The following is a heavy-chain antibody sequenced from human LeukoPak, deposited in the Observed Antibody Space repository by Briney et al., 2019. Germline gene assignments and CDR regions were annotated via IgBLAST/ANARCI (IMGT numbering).Heavy chain of an antibody. CDR2: IYSGGST. Sequence: KTGGSLRLSCAASGFTVSSNYMSWVRQAPGKGLEWVSVIYSGGSTYYADSVKGRFTISRDNSKSTLYIQMNSLRAEDTAVYYCARDSGTTGEVKFDPWGQGTLVTVSS. V-gene: IGHV3-53*01. J-gene: IGHJ5*02. CDR1: GFTVSSNY. D-gene: IGHD3-10*01. CDR3: ARDSGTTGEVKFDP.